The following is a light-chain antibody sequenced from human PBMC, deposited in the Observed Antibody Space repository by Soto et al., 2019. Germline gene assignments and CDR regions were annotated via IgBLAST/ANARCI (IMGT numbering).Light chain of an antibody. CDR1: QGISSY. CDR3: QQLNSYPST. V-gene: IGKV1-9*01. Sequence: DIQLTQSPSFLSASVGDRVTNTCRASQGISSYLAWYQQKPGKAPKLLIYAASTLQSGVPSRFSGSGSGTEFTLTIISLQPEDFATYYCQQLNSYPSTFGQGTKLEIK. CDR2: AAS. J-gene: IGKJ2*01.